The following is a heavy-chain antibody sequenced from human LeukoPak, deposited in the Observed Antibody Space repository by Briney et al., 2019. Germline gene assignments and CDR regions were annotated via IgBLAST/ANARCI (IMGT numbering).Heavy chain of an antibody. J-gene: IGHJ3*02. CDR2: INAGNGNT. CDR1: GYTFTSYA. V-gene: IGHV1-3*01. Sequence: ASVKVSCKASGYTFTSYAMHWVRQAPGQRLEWMGWINAGNGNTKYSQKFQGRVTITRDTSASTAYMELSSLRSEDTAVYYCARYTTVTDAFDIRGQGTMVTVSS. D-gene: IGHD4-17*01. CDR3: ARYTTVTDAFDI.